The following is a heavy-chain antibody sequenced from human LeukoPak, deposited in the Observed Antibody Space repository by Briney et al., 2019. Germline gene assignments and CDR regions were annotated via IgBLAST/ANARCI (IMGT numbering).Heavy chain of an antibody. D-gene: IGHD3-22*01. Sequence: GGSLRLSCAASGFTFSSYAMSWVRQAPGKGLEWVSAISGSGGSTYYADSVKGRFTISRDNSKNTLYLQMNSLRAEDTAVYYCATNSWRYYDSSGYYYVGGPLRHYAFDIWGQGTMVTVSS. J-gene: IGHJ3*02. V-gene: IGHV3-23*01. CDR3: ATNSWRYYDSSGYYYVGGPLRHYAFDI. CDR2: ISGSGGST. CDR1: GFTFSSYA.